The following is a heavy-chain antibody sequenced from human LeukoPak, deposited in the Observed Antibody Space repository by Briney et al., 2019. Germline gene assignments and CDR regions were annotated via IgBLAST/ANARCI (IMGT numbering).Heavy chain of an antibody. V-gene: IGHV1-18*01. CDR2: ISAYNDNT. Sequence: GASVKVSCKASGYTFTSYGISWVRQAPGQGLEWMGWISAYNDNTKYAQKLQGRVTMTTDTSTSTAYMELRSLRSDDTAVYYCARRAATPDFDYWGQGTLVTVSS. CDR1: GYTFTSYG. D-gene: IGHD6-13*01. J-gene: IGHJ4*02. CDR3: ARRAATPDFDY.